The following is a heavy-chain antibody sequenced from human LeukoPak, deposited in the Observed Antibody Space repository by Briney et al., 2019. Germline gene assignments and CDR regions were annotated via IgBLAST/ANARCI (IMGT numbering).Heavy chain of an antibody. CDR3: AKDGVTNYDILTGYPH. CDR2: ISGSGGST. D-gene: IGHD3-9*01. J-gene: IGHJ4*02. V-gene: IGHV3-23*01. CDR1: GFTFSSYA. Sequence: GGPLRLSCAASGFTFSSYAMSWVRQAPGKGLEWVSAISGSGGSTYYADSVKGRFTISRDNSKNTLYLQMNSLRAEDTAVYYCAKDGVTNYDILTGYPHWGQGTLVTVSS.